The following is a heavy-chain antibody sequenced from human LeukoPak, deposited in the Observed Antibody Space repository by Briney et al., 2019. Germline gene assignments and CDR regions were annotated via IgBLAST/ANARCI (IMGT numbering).Heavy chain of an antibody. J-gene: IGHJ4*02. Sequence: GGSLRLSCAASGFTFSSYEMNWVRQAPGKGLEWVSYISSSGSTIYYADSVKGRFTISRDNAKNSLYLQMNSLRAKDTAVYYCARAPPVTPFDYWGQGTLVTVSS. CDR1: GFTFSSYE. V-gene: IGHV3-48*03. CDR2: ISSSGSTI. CDR3: ARAPPVTPFDY. D-gene: IGHD4-17*01.